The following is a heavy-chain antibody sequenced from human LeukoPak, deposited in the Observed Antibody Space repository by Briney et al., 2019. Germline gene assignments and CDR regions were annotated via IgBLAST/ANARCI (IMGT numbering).Heavy chain of an antibody. V-gene: IGHV4-39*07. J-gene: IGHJ4*02. CDR2: IYYSGST. D-gene: IGHD3-10*01. CDR3: ARGAFIGVYYGSGSFGY. Sequence: PSETLSLTCTVSGGSISSSTYYWGWIRQPPGKGLEWIGSIYYSGSTNYNPSLKSRVTISVDTSKNQFSLKLSSVTAADTAVYYCARGAFIGVYYGSGSFGYWGQGTLVTVSS. CDR1: GGSISSSTYY.